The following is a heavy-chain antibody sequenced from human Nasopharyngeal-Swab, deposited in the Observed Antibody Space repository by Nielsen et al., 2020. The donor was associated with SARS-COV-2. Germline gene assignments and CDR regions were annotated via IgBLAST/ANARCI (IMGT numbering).Heavy chain of an antibody. CDR2: FNTDGSST. Sequence: GESLKISCTASGFIFSSHWIHWVRQAPGKGLVWVSRFNTDGSSTSYADSVKGRFTVSRNNAENTVHLQMNSLRAEDTAVYYCTRGYTENYYYYGMDVWGQGTTVTVSS. D-gene: IGHD2-2*02. CDR3: TRGYTENYYYYGMDV. V-gene: IGHV3-74*01. J-gene: IGHJ6*02. CDR1: GFIFSSHW.